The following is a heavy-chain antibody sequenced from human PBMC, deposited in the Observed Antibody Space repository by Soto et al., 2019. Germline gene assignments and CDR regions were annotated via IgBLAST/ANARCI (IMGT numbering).Heavy chain of an antibody. D-gene: IGHD6-19*01. J-gene: IGHJ6*02. V-gene: IGHV1-2*04. CDR2: IYPNSGGT. Sequence: ASVKVSCKASGYTFTGYYMHWVRQAPGQGLEWMGWIYPNSGGTNYAQKFQGWVTMTRDTSISTAYMELSRLRSDDTAVYYCARGDVVAVAGDYYYYYGMDVWG. CDR3: ARGDVVAVAGDYYYYYGMDV. CDR1: GYTFTGYY.